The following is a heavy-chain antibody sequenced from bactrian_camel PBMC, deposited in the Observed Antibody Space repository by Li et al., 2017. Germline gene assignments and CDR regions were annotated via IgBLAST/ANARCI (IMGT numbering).Heavy chain of an antibody. Sequence: HVQLVESGGGSVQAGGSLRLSCVASGYIRGSGCMGWFRQPPGKGLEWVSRISVDGTSTYYRDSVKGRFTISKDNAGSTLYLQMNDLKPEDTAVYRCAADFPPFNCYEGSYCWDIKGQGTQVTVS. CDR2: ISVDGTST. CDR1: GYIRGSGC. J-gene: IGHJ4*01. V-gene: IGHV3S6*01. D-gene: IGHD3*01.